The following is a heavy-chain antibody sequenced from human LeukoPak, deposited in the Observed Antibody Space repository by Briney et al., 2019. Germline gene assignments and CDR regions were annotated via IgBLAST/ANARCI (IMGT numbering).Heavy chain of an antibody. D-gene: IGHD3-9*01. J-gene: IGHJ4*02. CDR3: ARERRYFDSFDY. V-gene: IGHV4-59*12. CDR1: GGSISSYY. Sequence: SETLSLTCTVSGGSISSYYWSWIRQPPGKGLEWIGYIYYSGSTNYNPSLKSRVTISVDTSKNQFSLKLSSVTAADTAVYYCARERRYFDSFDYWGQGTLVTVSS. CDR2: IYYSGST.